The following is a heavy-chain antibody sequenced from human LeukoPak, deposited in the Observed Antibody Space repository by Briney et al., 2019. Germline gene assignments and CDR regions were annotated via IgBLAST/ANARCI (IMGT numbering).Heavy chain of an antibody. CDR1: GYSFTSHS. J-gene: IGHJ3*02. CDR3: ARQTRDSYAFDI. V-gene: IGHV5-51*01. Sequence: GEALNISCKGSGYSFTSHSIRCVGHMPGKGLEWRGIIYPGDSDTRYSPSFQGQVTISTDKSISTAFLQWSSLKASDTAMYYCARQTRDSYAFDIWGQGTMVTVSS. D-gene: IGHD5-24*01. CDR2: IYPGDSDT.